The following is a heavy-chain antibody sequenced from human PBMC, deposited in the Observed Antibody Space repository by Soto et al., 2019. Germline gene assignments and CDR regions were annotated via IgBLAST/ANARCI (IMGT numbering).Heavy chain of an antibody. CDR3: ARVKWDYGDSGSAFDI. J-gene: IGHJ3*02. V-gene: IGHV3-33*01. Sequence: QVQLVESGGGVVQPGRSLRLSCAASGFTFSSYGMHWVRQAPGKGLEWVAVIWYDGSNKYYADSVKGRFTISRDNSKNTLYLQMNRLRAEDTAVYYCARVKWDYGDSGSAFDIWGQGTMVTVSS. CDR1: GFTFSSYG. D-gene: IGHD4-17*01. CDR2: IWYDGSNK.